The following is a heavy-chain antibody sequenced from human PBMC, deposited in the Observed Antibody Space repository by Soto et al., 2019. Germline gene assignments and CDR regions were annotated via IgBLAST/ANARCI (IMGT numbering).Heavy chain of an antibody. V-gene: IGHV3-23*01. Sequence: GGSMRLSCAASGFTFITYAMSWVRQAPGKGLEWVSIISGSGGSTYYPDSVKGRFTISRDNSKNTLYLQMNSLRADDTAVYYCAKLPAAQSYFDFWGQGTLVTVSS. D-gene: IGHD2-2*01. CDR1: GFTFITYA. J-gene: IGHJ4*02. CDR2: ISGSGGST. CDR3: AKLPAAQSYFDF.